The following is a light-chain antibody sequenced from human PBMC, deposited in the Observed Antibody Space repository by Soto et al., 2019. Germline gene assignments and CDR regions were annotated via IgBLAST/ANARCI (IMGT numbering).Light chain of an antibody. Sequence: DIQMTQSPSSLSASVGDRVTITCRASQSISSYLNWYQQKLGKAPKLLVYSASSLQGGVPSRFSGSGSRTEYTRTIRGLQAEDFATYYCQQSYSTPLACGGGTKVEMK. CDR1: QSISSY. J-gene: IGKJ4*01. CDR2: SAS. CDR3: QQSYSTPLA. V-gene: IGKV1-39*01.